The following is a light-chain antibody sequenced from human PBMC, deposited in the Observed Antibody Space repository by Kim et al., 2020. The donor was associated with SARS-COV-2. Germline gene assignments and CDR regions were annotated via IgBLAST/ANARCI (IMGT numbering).Light chain of an antibody. Sequence: LSPGERATLSCTASHSVDSRYLAWYQQKPGQAPRPLIYSVSTRAPGIPDRFRGSGSGTDFTLTISRLEPEDFAVYYCQHYGGSPYSFGQGTKLEI. J-gene: IGKJ2*01. V-gene: IGKV3-20*01. CDR1: HSVDSRY. CDR2: SVS. CDR3: QHYGGSPYS.